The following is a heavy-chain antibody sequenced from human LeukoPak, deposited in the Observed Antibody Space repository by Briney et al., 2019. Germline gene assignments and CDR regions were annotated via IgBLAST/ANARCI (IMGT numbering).Heavy chain of an antibody. V-gene: IGHV3-23*01. CDR1: GGSFSGYY. CDR2: ISGSGGST. D-gene: IGHD3-16*01. CDR3: ARDGSTSAFGWFDP. Sequence: PSETLSLTCAVYGGSFSGYYWSWIRQPPGKGLEWVSAISGSGGSTYYADSVKGRFTISRDNSKNTLYLQMNSLRAEDTAVYYCARDGSTSAFGWFDPWGQGTLVTVSS. J-gene: IGHJ5*02.